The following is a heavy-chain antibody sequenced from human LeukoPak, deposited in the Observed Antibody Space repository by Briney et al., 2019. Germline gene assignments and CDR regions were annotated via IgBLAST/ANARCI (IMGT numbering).Heavy chain of an antibody. CDR3: ARGPSITMVRGGQWYYYMDV. J-gene: IGHJ6*03. Sequence: ASVKVSCKASGYTFTSYYIHWVRQAPGQRLEWMGLINPSGGRTNYAQKFQGRVTMTRDTSTSTVYMELSSLRSEDTAVYYCARGPSITMVRGGQWYYYMDVWGKGTTVTVSS. CDR2: INPSGGRT. CDR1: GYTFTSYY. V-gene: IGHV1-46*01. D-gene: IGHD3-10*01.